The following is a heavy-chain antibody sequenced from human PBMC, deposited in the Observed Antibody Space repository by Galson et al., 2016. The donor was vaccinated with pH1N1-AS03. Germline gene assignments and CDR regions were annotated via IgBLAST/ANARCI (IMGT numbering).Heavy chain of an antibody. CDR1: GYRFTNYW. CDR2: IYPGNSDS. Sequence: QSGAEVKKPGESLKISCKGSGYRFTNYWIGWVRQMPGKGLEWMGIIYPGNSDSRYNKSFQGQVTISADTSISTVYLQWSSLQASDTAIYYCARQDVFSGKYYFDSWGQGTPVTVSS. V-gene: IGHV5-51*01. D-gene: IGHD1-26*01. J-gene: IGHJ4*01. CDR3: ARQDVFSGKYYFDS.